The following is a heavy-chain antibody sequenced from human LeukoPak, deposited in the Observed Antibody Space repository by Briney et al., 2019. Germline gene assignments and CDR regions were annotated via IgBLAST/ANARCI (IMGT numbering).Heavy chain of an antibody. CDR1: GFTFTSYW. Sequence: GGSLRLSCAASGFTFTSYWMSWVRQAPGKGLEWVANIKQDGSEKYYVDSVKGRFTLSRDNAKNSLYLQMNSLRAEDTALHYCVTDLGNFDYWGQGTLVTVSS. J-gene: IGHJ4*02. CDR2: IKQDGSEK. CDR3: VTDLGNFDY. V-gene: IGHV3-7*01.